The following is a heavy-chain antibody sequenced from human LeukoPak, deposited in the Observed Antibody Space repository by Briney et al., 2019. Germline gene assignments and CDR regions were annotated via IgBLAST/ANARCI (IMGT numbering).Heavy chain of an antibody. CDR2: INHSGST. CDR3: ARGPYYDFWSGFPNYFDY. J-gene: IGHJ4*02. Sequence: PSETLSLTCAVYGGSFSGYYWRWIRQPPGKGLEWIGEINHSGSTNYNPSLKSRVTISVDTSKNQFSLKLSSVTAADTAVYYCARGPYYDFWSGFPNYFDYWGQGTLVTVSS. D-gene: IGHD3-3*01. V-gene: IGHV4-34*01. CDR1: GGSFSGYY.